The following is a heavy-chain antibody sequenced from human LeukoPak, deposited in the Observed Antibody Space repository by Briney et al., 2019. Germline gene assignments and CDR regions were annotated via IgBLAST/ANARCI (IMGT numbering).Heavy chain of an antibody. J-gene: IGHJ4*02. CDR3: ASGMNSNYGGGFFDY. D-gene: IGHD4-4*01. CDR1: GFTFSDYY. V-gene: IGHV3-11*01. CDR2: ISSSGSTI. Sequence: KPGGSLRLFCAVSGFTFSDYYMSWIRQAPGKGLECVSYISSSGSTIYYADSVKGRFTISRDNAKNSLYLQMNSLRAEDTAVYYCASGMNSNYGGGFFDYWGQGTLVTVSS.